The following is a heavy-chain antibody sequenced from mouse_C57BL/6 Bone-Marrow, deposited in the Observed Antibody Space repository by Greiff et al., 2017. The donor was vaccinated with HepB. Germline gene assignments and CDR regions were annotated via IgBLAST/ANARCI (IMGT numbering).Heavy chain of an antibody. CDR1: GFTFSDYG. V-gene: IGHV5-15*01. J-gene: IGHJ4*01. Sequence: EVQGVESGGGLVQPGGSLKLSCAASGFTFSDYGMAWVRQAPRKGPEWVAFISNLAYSIYYADTVTGRFTISRENAKNTLYLEMSSLRSEDTAMYYCARQEDSYAMDYWGQGTSVTVSS. CDR2: ISNLAYSI. CDR3: ARQEDSYAMDY.